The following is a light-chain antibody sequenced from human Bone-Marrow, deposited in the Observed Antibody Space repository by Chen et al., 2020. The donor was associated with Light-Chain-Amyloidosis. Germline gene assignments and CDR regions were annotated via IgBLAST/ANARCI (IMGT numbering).Light chain of an antibody. J-gene: IGLJ1*01. Sequence: QSALTQPASVSGSPGQSITISCTGTSSDVGGDNHVSWYQQHPDKAPKLMIYEVTNRPSWVPHVFSGSNCYYTASLTSSELQTDDESDYFCISDTITITLVSGRGTTVTVL. CDR2: EVT. CDR1: SSDVGGDNH. CDR3: ISDTITITLV. V-gene: IGLV2-14*01.